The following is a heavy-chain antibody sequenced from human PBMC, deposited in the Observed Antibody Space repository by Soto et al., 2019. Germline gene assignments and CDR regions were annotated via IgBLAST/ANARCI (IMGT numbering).Heavy chain of an antibody. V-gene: IGHV1-69*01. Sequence: QVQLVQSGAEVKKPGYSVKVSCKASGGTFSSYAISWGRQAPVPGLEWMGGIIPNFGTANYAQKFQGRVTITADESTSTAYMELSSLRSEDTAVYYCARGGEDIVVVPAAIHYGMDVWGQGTTVTVSS. CDR3: ARGGEDIVVVPAAIHYGMDV. CDR1: GGTFSSYA. CDR2: IIPNFGTA. J-gene: IGHJ6*02. D-gene: IGHD2-2*01.